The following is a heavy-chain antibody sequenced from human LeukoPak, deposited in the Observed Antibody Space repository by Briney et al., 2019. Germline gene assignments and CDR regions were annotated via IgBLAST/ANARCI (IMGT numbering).Heavy chain of an antibody. CDR3: ARDGRRDSDAFDI. CDR2: ISNSGSTI. V-gene: IGHV3-11*04. D-gene: IGHD1-1*01. CDR1: GFTFRDYY. J-gene: IGHJ3*02. Sequence: GGSLRLSCAASGFTFRDYYMSWIRQAPGKGLEWVSYISNSGSTIYYADSVKGRFTISRDNAKNSLYLQMNSLRAEDTAVYYCARDGRRDSDAFDIWGQGTMVTVSS.